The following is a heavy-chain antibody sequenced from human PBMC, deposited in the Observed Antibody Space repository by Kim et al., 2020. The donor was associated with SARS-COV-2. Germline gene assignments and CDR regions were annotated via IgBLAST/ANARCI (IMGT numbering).Heavy chain of an antibody. J-gene: IGHJ4*02. CDR2: IYYSGST. V-gene: IGHV4-39*01. CDR1: GGSISSSSYY. CDR3: ARHSGVHTRGRTPLDY. Sequence: SETLSLTCTVSGGSISSSSYYWGWIRQPPGKGLEWIGSIYYSGSTYYNPSLKSRVTISVDTSKNQFSLKLSSVTAADTAVYYCARHSGVHTRGRTPLDYWGQGTLVTVSS. D-gene: IGHD2-2*01.